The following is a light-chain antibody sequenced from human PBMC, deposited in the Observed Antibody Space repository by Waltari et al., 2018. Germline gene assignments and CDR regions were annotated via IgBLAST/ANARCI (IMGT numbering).Light chain of an antibody. J-gene: IGKJ1*01. CDR3: QQYNNWPPGGT. CDR2: DAS. Sequence: ELVMTQSPATLSVSPGETATLPCRASQSVGNALAWYQHKPGQAPRLLIYDASTRATGVPARFSGSGSGTEFTLAISSLQSDDFEVYYCQQYNNWPPGGTFGHGTKVQIK. CDR1: QSVGNA. V-gene: IGKV3-15*01.